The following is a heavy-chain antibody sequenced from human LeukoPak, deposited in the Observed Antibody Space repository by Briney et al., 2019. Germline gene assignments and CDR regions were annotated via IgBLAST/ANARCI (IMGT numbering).Heavy chain of an antibody. CDR2: IYPGDSDT. CDR1: GYSFTSYW. CDR3: ASSSSSDYYYYYMDV. J-gene: IGHJ6*03. V-gene: IGHV5-51*01. Sequence: GESLKISCKGSGYSFTSYWIGWVRLMPGKGLDWMGIIYPGDSDTRYSPSFQGQVTISADKSISTAYLQWSSLKASDTAMYYCASSSSSDYYYYYMDVWGKGTTVTVSS. D-gene: IGHD6-6*01.